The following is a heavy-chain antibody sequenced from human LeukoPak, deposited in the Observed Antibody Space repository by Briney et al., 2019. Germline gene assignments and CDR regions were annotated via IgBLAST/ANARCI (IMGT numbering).Heavy chain of an antibody. Sequence: SATLSLTCTVSGGSISSYYWSWIRQPPGKGLEWIGYIYYSGSTNYNPSLKSRVTISVDTSKSQFSLKLSSVTAADTAVYYCARGIYRGAFDIWGQGTMVAVSS. CDR3: ARGIYRGAFDI. CDR2: IYYSGST. V-gene: IGHV4-59*01. D-gene: IGHD3-10*01. CDR1: GGSISSYY. J-gene: IGHJ3*02.